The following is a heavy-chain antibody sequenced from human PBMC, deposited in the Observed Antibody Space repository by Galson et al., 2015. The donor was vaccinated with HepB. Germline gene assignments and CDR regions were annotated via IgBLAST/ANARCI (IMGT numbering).Heavy chain of an antibody. CDR3: AKDRSRGGFWYFDR. CDR1: GFTFSRYG. V-gene: IGHV3-30*18. CDR2: ISSDGINE. J-gene: IGHJ2*01. Sequence: SLRLSCAASGFTFSRYGMHWVRQAPGKGLEWVAVISSDGINENYGDSVKGRFTISRDNSKSTLYLQMNSLRAEDTAVYYCAKDRSRGGFWYFDRWGRGTLVTVSS. D-gene: IGHD5-24*01.